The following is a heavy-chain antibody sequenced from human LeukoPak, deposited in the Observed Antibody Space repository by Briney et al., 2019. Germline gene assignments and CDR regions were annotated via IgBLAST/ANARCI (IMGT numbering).Heavy chain of an antibody. CDR2: IMQDGSEK. D-gene: IGHD5-12*01. Sequence: GGSLRLSCAASGFTFSNYWMTWVRQAPGKGLEWVANIMQDGSEKYYVDSVKGRFTISRDDAKNSVYLQMNSLRGEDTALYYCARDRATAHWGQGTLVIVSS. V-gene: IGHV3-7*01. CDR1: GFTFSNYW. CDR3: ARDRATAH. J-gene: IGHJ4*02.